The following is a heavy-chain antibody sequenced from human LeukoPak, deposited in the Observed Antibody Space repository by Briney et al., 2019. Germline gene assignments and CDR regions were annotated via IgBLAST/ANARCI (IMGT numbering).Heavy chain of an antibody. Sequence: GGSLRLSCAASGFTFDDYGMSWVRQAPGKGLEWVSVIYSGGSTYYADSVKGRFTISRDNSKNTLYLQMNSLRAEDTAVYYCARESGIAAAAGWGGYYYYYYMDVWGKGTTVTVSS. J-gene: IGHJ6*03. D-gene: IGHD6-13*01. CDR1: GFTFDDYG. CDR3: ARESGIAAAAGWGGYYYYYYMDV. V-gene: IGHV3-66*02. CDR2: IYSGGST.